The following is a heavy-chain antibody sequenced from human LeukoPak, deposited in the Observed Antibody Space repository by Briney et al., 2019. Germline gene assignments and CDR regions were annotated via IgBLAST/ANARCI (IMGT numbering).Heavy chain of an antibody. J-gene: IGHJ3*02. CDR1: GGSISSDDYY. CDR3: ARGPWAYQLPDQPNAFDI. V-gene: IGHV4-30-4*08. Sequence: SETLSLTCTVSGGSISSDDYYWSWIRQPPGKGLEWIGYIYYSGSTYYNPSLKSRVTISVDTSKNQFSLKLSSVTAADTAVYYCARGPWAYQLPDQPNAFDIWGQGTMVTVSS. D-gene: IGHD2-2*01. CDR2: IYYSGST.